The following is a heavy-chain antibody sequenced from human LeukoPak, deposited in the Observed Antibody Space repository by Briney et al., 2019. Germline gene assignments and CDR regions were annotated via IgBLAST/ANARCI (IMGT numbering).Heavy chain of an antibody. D-gene: IGHD6-19*01. Sequence: SETLSLTCTVSGGSISSYYWSWIRQPPGKGLEWIGYIYYSGSTNYNPSLKSRVTISVDTSKNQFSLKLSSVTAADTAVYYCARDSLVAVAAAWSYYYYGMDVWGQGTTVTVSS. CDR2: IYYSGST. V-gene: IGHV4-59*01. J-gene: IGHJ6*02. CDR3: ARDSLVAVAAAWSYYYYGMDV. CDR1: GGSISSYY.